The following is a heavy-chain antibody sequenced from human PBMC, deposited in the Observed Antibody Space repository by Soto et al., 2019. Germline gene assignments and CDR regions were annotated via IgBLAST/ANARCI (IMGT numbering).Heavy chain of an antibody. Sequence: QVQLQESGPGLVKPSQTLSLTCTVSCGSISRGEYCYNWIHQHPEKGLEWIGYIYYRGTTSYNPSLRSRVAISLDTSKNQFSLQLSSVTAADTAVYHCARSNYGDYGAQPDHWGQGTLVTVSS. CDR1: CGSISRGEYC. J-gene: IGHJ4*02. D-gene: IGHD4-17*01. CDR3: ARSNYGDYGAQPDH. V-gene: IGHV4-31*03. CDR2: IYYRGTT.